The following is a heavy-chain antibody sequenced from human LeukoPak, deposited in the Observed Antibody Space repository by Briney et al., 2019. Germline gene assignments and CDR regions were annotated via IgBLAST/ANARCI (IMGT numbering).Heavy chain of an antibody. J-gene: IGHJ4*02. V-gene: IGHV3-7*01. CDR2: INRDGSQK. Sequence: GGSLRLSCAASGFSLSAYWMTWVRQAPGKGLEWVANINRDGSQKNHVDSVKGRFTISRDNSKNTLYLQMNSLRAEDATVYYCARDGGYYGSGTDYWGQGTLVTVSS. D-gene: IGHD3-10*01. CDR3: ARDGGYYGSGTDY. CDR1: GFSLSAYW.